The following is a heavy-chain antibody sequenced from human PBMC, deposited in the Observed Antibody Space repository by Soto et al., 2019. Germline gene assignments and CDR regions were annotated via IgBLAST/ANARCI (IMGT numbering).Heavy chain of an antibody. CDR1: GGSIGSSSYY. Sequence: PSETLSLTCTVSGGSIGSSSYYWGWIRQPPGKGLEWIGSIYYSGSTYYNPSLKSRVTISVDTSKNQFSLKLSSVTAADTAVYYCARTSRFDCWGQGTLVTVSS. CDR3: ARTSRFDC. CDR2: IYYSGST. J-gene: IGHJ4*02. V-gene: IGHV4-39*01. D-gene: IGHD6-6*01.